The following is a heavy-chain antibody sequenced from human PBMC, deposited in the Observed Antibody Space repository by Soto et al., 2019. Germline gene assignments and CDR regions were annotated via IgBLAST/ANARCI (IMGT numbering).Heavy chain of an antibody. Sequence: ASVKVSCKASGGTFSSYTISWVRQAPGQGLEWMGTVNPSGGHTTYAQHFLGRVTMTRDTSTSTLYMELTSLTSDDTAIYYCARGGHVVVVTAALDYWGQETLVTVSS. CDR3: ARGGHVVVVTAALDY. J-gene: IGHJ4*02. V-gene: IGHV1-46*01. CDR1: GGTFSSYT. CDR2: VNPSGGHT. D-gene: IGHD2-21*02.